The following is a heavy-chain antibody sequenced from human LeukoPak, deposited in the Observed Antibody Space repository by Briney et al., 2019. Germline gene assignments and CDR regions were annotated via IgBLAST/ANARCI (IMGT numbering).Heavy chain of an antibody. CDR1: GGSISSYY. CDR3: ARLPPNYYDSSGYYGFYYYYYGMDV. J-gene: IGHJ6*02. CDR2: IYNSGST. D-gene: IGHD3-22*01. Sequence: SETLSLTCTVSGGSISSYYWSWIRQPPGKGLEWIGYIYNSGSTNYNPSLKSRVTISVDTSKTQFSLKLSSVTAADAAVYYCARLPPNYYDSSGYYGFYYYYYGMDVWGQGTTVTVSS. V-gene: IGHV4-59*01.